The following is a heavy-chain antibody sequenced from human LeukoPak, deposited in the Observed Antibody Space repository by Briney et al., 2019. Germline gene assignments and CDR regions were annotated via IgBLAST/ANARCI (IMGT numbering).Heavy chain of an antibody. J-gene: IGHJ4*02. D-gene: IGHD3-10*01. V-gene: IGHV3-23*01. CDR2: ISGIGGST. CDR3: ARAPWFGESRFDY. CDR1: GFTFRSYA. Sequence: PGESLRLSCAASGFTFRSYAIYWVRQAPGKGLDWVSAISGIGGSTHYADCVNGRVTISSDNSKHTLYLQMNSLRAEDTAVYYCARAPWFGESRFDYWGQGTLVTVSS.